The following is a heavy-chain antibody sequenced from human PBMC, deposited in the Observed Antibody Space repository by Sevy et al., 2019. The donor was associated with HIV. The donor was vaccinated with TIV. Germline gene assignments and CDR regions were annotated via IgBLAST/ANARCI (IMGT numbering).Heavy chain of an antibody. J-gene: IGHJ4*02. D-gene: IGHD5-12*01. CDR2: IHYTGGT. Sequence: SETLSLTCTVSGGSLSSSDSYWSWIRQPPGKGLEGLGYIHYTGGTYYNPFLKSRVAMSVDTSEEQFSLRLSFLTAADTALYYCANKRGYSHGPFDYWGQGILVTVSS. CDR3: ANKRGYSHGPFDY. V-gene: IGHV4-30-4*01. CDR1: GGSLSSSDSY.